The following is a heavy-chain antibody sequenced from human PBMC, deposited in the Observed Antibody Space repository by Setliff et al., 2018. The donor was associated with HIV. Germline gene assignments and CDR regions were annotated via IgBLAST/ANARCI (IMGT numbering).Heavy chain of an antibody. J-gene: IGHJ3*02. CDR3: AREVYYDSSPGGHDAFDI. Sequence: ASVKVSCKASGYTFTDNYIHWVRQAPGQGLEWMGWIIPKSGGTNYAQRFQVRVTMTRDTSISTAYMEPSRLRSDDTAVYYCAREVYYDSSPGGHDAFDIWGQGTMVTVSS. D-gene: IGHD3-22*01. CDR2: IIPKSGGT. CDR1: GYTFTDNY. V-gene: IGHV1-2*02.